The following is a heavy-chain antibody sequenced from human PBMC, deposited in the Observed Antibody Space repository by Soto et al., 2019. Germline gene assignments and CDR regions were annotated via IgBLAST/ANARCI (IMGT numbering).Heavy chain of an antibody. CDR3: ARGMITLGGVIAPYYNWFDP. V-gene: IGHV3-48*01. CDR1: GFTFSSYS. J-gene: IGHJ5*02. Sequence: EVQLVESGGGLVQPGGSLRLSCAASGFTFSSYSMNWVRQAPGKGLEWVSYISSSSSTIYYADSVKGRFTISRDNAKNTXYXXMNSLRAEDTAVYYCARGMITLGGVIAPYYNWFDPWGQGTLVTVSS. D-gene: IGHD3-16*02. CDR2: ISSSSSTI.